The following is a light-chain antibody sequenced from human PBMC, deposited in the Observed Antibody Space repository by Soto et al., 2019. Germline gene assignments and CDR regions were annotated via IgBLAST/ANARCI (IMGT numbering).Light chain of an antibody. CDR2: EVS. Sequence: DIQMTQSPSSLSASVGDRVNITCQASQDIRKYLNWYQQKPGKAPKLLIFEVSHLQPGVPSRFSGSRSGTDFTFTISSLQSEDVATYYCQQYDSVPITFGGGTKVDFK. CDR3: QQYDSVPIT. CDR1: QDIRKY. V-gene: IGKV1-33*01. J-gene: IGKJ4*01.